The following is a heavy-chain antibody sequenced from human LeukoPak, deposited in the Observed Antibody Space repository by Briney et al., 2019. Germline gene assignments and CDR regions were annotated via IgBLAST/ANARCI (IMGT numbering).Heavy chain of an antibody. Sequence: GGSLRLSCAASGFTFSSYAMSWVRQAPGKGLEWVSAISGSGGSTYYADSVKGRFTISRDNSKNTLYLQMNSLRAEDTAVYYCARDYYDSSGFYYFDYWGQGTLVTVSS. J-gene: IGHJ4*02. CDR1: GFTFSSYA. CDR2: ISGSGGST. D-gene: IGHD3-22*01. V-gene: IGHV3-23*01. CDR3: ARDYYDSSGFYYFDY.